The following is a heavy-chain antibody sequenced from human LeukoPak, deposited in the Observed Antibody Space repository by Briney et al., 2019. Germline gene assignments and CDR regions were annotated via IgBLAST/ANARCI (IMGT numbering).Heavy chain of an antibody. Sequence: SETLSLTCTVSGGSISSYYWSWIRQPPGKGLEWIGYIYYSGSTNYKSSLKSRVTISVDTSKNQFSLKLSSVTAADTAVYYCARGPVRSSGWPFWFDPWGQGTLVTVSS. CDR2: IYYSGST. D-gene: IGHD6-19*01. CDR3: ARGPVRSSGWPFWFDP. J-gene: IGHJ5*02. V-gene: IGHV4-59*12. CDR1: GGSISSYY.